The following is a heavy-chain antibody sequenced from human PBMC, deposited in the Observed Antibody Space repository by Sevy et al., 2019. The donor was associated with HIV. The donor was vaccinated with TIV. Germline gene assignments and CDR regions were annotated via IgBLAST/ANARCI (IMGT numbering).Heavy chain of an antibody. CDR3: AKYRGDLFGDLLKYYFDY. J-gene: IGHJ4*02. D-gene: IGHD3-10*02. V-gene: IGHV3-30*18. CDR2: ISYGGANK. CDR1: GFTFSKYG. Sequence: GGSLRLSCTASGFTFSKYGMHWVRQAPGKGLEWVAVISYGGANKYYGDSVKGRFTISRDNSENTLYLQMNSLRAEDTAVYYCAKYRGDLFGDLLKYYFDYWGQGTLVTVSS.